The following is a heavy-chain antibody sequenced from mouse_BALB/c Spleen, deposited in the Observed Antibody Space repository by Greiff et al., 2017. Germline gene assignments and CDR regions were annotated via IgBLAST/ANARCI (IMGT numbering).Heavy chain of an antibody. D-gene: IGHD2-1*01. CDR2: INSNGGST. V-gene: IGHV5-6-3*01. Sequence: EVMLVESGGGLVQPGGSLKLSCAASGFTFSSYGMSWVRQTPDKRLELVATINSNGGSTYYPDSVKGRFTISRDNAKNTLYLQMSSLKSEDTAMYYCARTDGKGFDYWGQGTTLTVSS. CDR1: GFTFSSYG. J-gene: IGHJ2*01. CDR3: ARTDGKGFDY.